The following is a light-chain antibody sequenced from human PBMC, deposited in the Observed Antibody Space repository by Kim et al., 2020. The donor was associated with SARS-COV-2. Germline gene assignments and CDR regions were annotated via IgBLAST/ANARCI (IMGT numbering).Light chain of an antibody. CDR3: SSYTTSSTVV. CDR2: DVF. J-gene: IGLJ2*01. V-gene: IGLV2-14*03. Sequence: GQSNTISCTGTSSDVGAYGFVSWYQQHPGKAPELIIYDVFNRPSGVSNRFSGSKSGNTASLTISGLQAEDEADYYCSSYTTSSTVVFGGGTQLTVL. CDR1: SSDVGAYGF.